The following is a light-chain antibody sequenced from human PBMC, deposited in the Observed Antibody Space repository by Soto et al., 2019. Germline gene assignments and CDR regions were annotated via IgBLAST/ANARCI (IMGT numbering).Light chain of an antibody. CDR1: SSDVGGYNY. J-gene: IGLJ1*01. V-gene: IGLV2-14*01. CDR2: DVS. Sequence: LTQPASVSGSPGQSLTISCTGTSSDVGGYNYVSWYQQHPGKAPKLMIYDVSNRPSGVSNRFSGSKSGNTASLTISGLQAEDEADYYCSSYTSSSTYVFGTGTKVTVL. CDR3: SSYTSSSTYV.